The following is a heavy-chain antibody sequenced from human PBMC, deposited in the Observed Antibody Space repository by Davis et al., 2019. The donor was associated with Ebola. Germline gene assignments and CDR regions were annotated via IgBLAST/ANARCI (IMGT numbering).Heavy chain of an antibody. D-gene: IGHD6-13*01. Sequence: PGGSLRLSCAASGFIFSDYVLHWVRQAPGKGLEWVAFITEDGTNKYYGESVKGRFTISRDNSKNTLYLQMTSLRGDDTAVYYCARDLGGSSDAFDIWGQGTMVTVSS. CDR3: ARDLGGSSDAFDI. CDR1: GFIFSDYV. V-gene: IGHV3-30-3*01. CDR2: ITEDGTNK. J-gene: IGHJ3*02.